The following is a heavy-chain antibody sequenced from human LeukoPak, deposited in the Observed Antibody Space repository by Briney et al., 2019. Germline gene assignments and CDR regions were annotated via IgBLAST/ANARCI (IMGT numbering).Heavy chain of an antibody. CDR2: IGHAGSPA. Sequence: GGSLSLSCEASGFTFSSHSMTWVRQAPGKTPEWISYIGHAGSPAHYADSVRGRFTISRDNARNSLYLQMNSLTVEDTAVYYCARDQRPYRSGDCYCAIDLLGRGTLVTVSS. D-gene: IGHD2-21*01. V-gene: IGHV3-48*01. J-gene: IGHJ3*01. CDR1: GFTFSSHS. CDR3: ARDQRPYRSGDCYCAIDL.